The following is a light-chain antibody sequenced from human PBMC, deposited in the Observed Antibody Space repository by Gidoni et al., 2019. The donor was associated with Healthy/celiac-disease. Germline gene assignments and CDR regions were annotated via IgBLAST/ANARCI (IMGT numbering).Light chain of an antibody. V-gene: IGKV1-NL1*01. CDR3: QQYYSTTYT. J-gene: IGKJ2*01. CDR1: QGISNS. CDR2: AAS. Sequence: QSPSSLSASVGDRVTITCRASQGISNSLAWYQQKPGKAPKLLLYAASRLESGVPSRFSGSGSGTDYTLTISSLQPEDFATYYCQQYYSTTYTFGQGTKVEIK.